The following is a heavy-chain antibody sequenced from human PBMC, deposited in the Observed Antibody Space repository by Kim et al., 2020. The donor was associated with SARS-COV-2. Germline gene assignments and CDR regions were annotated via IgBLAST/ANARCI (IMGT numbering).Heavy chain of an antibody. V-gene: IGHV1-58*01. D-gene: IGHD6-13*01. Sequence: SVKVSCKASGFTFTSSAVQWVRQARGQRLEWIGWIVVGSGNTNYAQKFQERVTITRDMSTSTAYMELSSLRSEDTAVYYCAAEGYSSYRIYYYYYGMDVWGQGTTVTVSS. CDR1: GFTFTSSA. J-gene: IGHJ6*02. CDR3: AAEGYSSYRIYYYYYGMDV. CDR2: IVVGSGNT.